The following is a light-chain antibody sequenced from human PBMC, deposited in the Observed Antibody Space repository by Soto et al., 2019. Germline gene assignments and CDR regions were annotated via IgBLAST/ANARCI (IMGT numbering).Light chain of an antibody. CDR2: LGS. V-gene: IGKV2-28*01. CDR3: MQALQIPHT. J-gene: IGKJ2*01. CDR1: QSLLHSNGYNY. Sequence: DIVMTQSPLSLPVTPGEPASISCRSSQSLLHSNGYNYLDWYLQKPGQSPQLLICLGSNRASGVPDRFSGSGSGTDFTLKISRVEAEDVGVYYCMQALQIPHTFGQGTKLENK.